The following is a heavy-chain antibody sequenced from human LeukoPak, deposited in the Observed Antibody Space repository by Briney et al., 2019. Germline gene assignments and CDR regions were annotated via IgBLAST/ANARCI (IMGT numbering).Heavy chain of an antibody. V-gene: IGHV4-39*01. J-gene: IGHJ4*02. Sequence: SETLSLTCTVSGGSISTSNYYWGWIRQPPGRGPEWIGSIYYSGSTYYNPSLKSRVTISVDTSKNQFSLKLSSVTAADTAVYYCARWGESRYFNYWGQGTLVTVSS. CDR2: IYYSGST. CDR3: ARWGESRYFNY. CDR1: GGSISTSNYY. D-gene: IGHD3-16*01.